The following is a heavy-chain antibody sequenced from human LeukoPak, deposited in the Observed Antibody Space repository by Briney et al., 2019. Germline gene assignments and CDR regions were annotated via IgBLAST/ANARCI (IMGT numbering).Heavy chain of an antibody. J-gene: IGHJ4*02. CDR3: AGAPETGTPFDY. CDR2: ISSSSSYI. CDR1: GFTFSSYA. D-gene: IGHD1-7*01. Sequence: GGSLRLSCAASGFTFSSYAMHWVRQAPGKGLEWVSSISSSSSYIYYADSVKGRFTISRDNAKNSLYLQMNSLRAEDTAVYYCAGAPETGTPFDYWGRGTLVTVSS. V-gene: IGHV3-21*01.